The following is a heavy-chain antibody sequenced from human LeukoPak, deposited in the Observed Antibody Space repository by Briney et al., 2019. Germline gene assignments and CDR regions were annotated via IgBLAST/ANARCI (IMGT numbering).Heavy chain of an antibody. J-gene: IGHJ4*02. CDR2: IRIKANSSWT. CDR3: TRRYARYCSGGSCYWRDY. V-gene: IGHV3-73*01. D-gene: IGHD2-15*01. Sequence: GGSLRLSCAASGFTFSGSAMGWVRQASGKGLGWVGRIRIKANSSWTAYAATEKGRFTIARDDSKNTAYLQMNSLEPEDTAVYYCTRRYARYCSGGSCYWRDYWGQGTLVTVSS. CDR1: GFTFSGSA.